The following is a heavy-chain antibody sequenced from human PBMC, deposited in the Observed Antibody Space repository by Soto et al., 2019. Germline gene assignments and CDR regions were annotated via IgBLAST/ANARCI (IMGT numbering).Heavy chain of an antibody. J-gene: IGHJ6*02. CDR3: ARDLTSIISSWYDYYYYYGMDV. Sequence: QVQLVQSGAEVKKPGSSVKVSCKASGGTFSSYAISWVRQAPGQGLEWMGGIIPIFGTANYAQKFQGRVTITADESTSTAYMELSSLRSEDTAVYYCARDLTSIISSWYDYYYYYGMDVWGQGTTVTVSS. V-gene: IGHV1-69*01. CDR2: IIPIFGTA. CDR1: GGTFSSYA. D-gene: IGHD6-13*01.